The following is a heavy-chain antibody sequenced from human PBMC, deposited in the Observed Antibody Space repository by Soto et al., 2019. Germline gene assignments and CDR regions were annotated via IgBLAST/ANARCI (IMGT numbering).Heavy chain of an antibody. J-gene: IGHJ4*02. D-gene: IGHD6-19*01. CDR2: IWYDGSNT. Sequence: HLGGSLRLSCVASGFFLRDFGMHWVRQAPGKGLEWVSVIWYDGSNTYQGESVKGRFTMSRDISKNTLYLQMDSLRPEDTAVYYCAKGGAQWLANFDFWGQGTLVTVSS. CDR3: AKGGAQWLANFDF. CDR1: GFFLRDFG. V-gene: IGHV3-33*06.